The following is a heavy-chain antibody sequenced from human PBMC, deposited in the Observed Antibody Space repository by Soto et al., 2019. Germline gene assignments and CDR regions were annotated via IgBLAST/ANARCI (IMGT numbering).Heavy chain of an antibody. D-gene: IGHD1-26*01. V-gene: IGHV3-9*01. CDR3: AKDMGSGSYLAGDFDY. CDR1: GFTFDDYA. J-gene: IGHJ4*02. Sequence: EVQLVESGGVLVQPGRSLRLSCAASGFTFDDYAMHWVRQAPGKGLEWVSVISWYSGSIGYADSVKGRFTISRDNAKNSLYLQMNSLRAEDTALYYCAKDMGSGSYLAGDFDYWGQGTLVTVSS. CDR2: ISWYSGSI.